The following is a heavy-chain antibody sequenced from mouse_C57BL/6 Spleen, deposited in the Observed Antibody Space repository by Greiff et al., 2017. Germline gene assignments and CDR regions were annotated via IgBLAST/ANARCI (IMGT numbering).Heavy chain of an antibody. V-gene: IGHV2-5*01. J-gene: IGHJ3*01. Sequence: QVQLQQSGPGLVQPSQSLSITCTVSGFSLNSYGVHWVRQSPGKGREWLGVIWRGGSTDYNAAFLSRLSITKDNSNSQVFFKMNSLQADSTAIYYCAKVPLFAYWGQGTLVTVSA. CDR2: IWRGGST. CDR1: GFSLNSYG. CDR3: AKVPLFAY.